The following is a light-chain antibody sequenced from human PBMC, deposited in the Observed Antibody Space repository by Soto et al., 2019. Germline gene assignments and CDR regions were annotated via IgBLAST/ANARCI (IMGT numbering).Light chain of an antibody. CDR3: QQHKSYPVT. J-gene: IGKJ4*01. CDR1: QDIGDW. Sequence: DIQMTQSPSSVSASVGDRVSITCRASQDIGDWLAWYQQKPGKAPKLLVYAASSLQSGVPSRFSGSGSGTEFTLTISSLQPDDSGSYYCQQHKSYPVTFGGGTKVDIK. V-gene: IGKV1-12*01. CDR2: AAS.